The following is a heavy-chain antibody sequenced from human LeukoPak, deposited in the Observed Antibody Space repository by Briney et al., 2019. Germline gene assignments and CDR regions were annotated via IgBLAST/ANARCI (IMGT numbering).Heavy chain of an antibody. CDR2: IYYSGST. D-gene: IGHD1-1*01. Sequence: SETLSLTCTVSGGSISSYYWSWIRQPPGKGLEWIGYIYYSGSTNYNPSLKSRVTISVDTSKNQFSLKLSSVTAADTAVYYCAREFGTEAFDIWGQGTMVTVSS. J-gene: IGHJ3*02. CDR3: AREFGTEAFDI. CDR1: GGSISSYY. V-gene: IGHV4-59*01.